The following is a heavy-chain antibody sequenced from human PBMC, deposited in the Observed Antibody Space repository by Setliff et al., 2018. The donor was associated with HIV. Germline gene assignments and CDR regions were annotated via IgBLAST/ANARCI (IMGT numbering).Heavy chain of an antibody. CDR1: GYTFTSYY. J-gene: IGHJ3*02. CDR2: VYPSDGST. Sequence: ASVKVSCKASGYTFTSYYMHWVRQAPGQGLEWMGMVYPSDGSTSYAQKFQGRVTMTRDTSTSTIYMELNSLTSEDTAVYYCARDNTACDIWGQGTMVTVS. CDR3: ARDNTACDI. V-gene: IGHV1-46*01. D-gene: IGHD2-2*02.